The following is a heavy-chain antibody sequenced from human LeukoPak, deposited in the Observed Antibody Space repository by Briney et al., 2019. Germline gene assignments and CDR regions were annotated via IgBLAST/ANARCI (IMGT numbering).Heavy chain of an antibody. Sequence: GGSLRLSCAASGFTFSNYAMNWVRQAPGKGLEWVGRIKSQTDGGTADYAAPVKGRFTISRDDSKDTLHLHMNSLKTEDTAVYYCTPGLRWEVHLGAWGQGTLVTVSS. CDR3: TPGLRWEVHLGA. J-gene: IGHJ5*02. CDR2: IKSQTDGGTA. CDR1: GFTFSNYA. D-gene: IGHD1-1*01. V-gene: IGHV3-15*01.